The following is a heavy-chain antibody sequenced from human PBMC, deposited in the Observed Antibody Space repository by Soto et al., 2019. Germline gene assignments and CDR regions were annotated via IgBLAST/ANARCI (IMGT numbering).Heavy chain of an antibody. CDR2: IKPDGSEQ. CDR1: EFTFDKYY. V-gene: IGHV3-7*01. CDR3: ARGNWNYYYGFDV. J-gene: IGHJ6*02. D-gene: IGHD1-20*01. Sequence: GGTLRLSCAASEFTFDKYYMTWVRQAPEKGPELVANIKPDGSEQYYVHSVKGRFTISRDNANNSLYLQMNSLRAEDTAVYFCARGNWNYYYGFDVWGQGTTVTVSS.